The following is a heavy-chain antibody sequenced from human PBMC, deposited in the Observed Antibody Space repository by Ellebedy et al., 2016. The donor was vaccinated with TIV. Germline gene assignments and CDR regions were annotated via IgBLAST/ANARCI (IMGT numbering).Heavy chain of an antibody. CDR1: GGSISSYY. Sequence: MPSETLSLTCTASGGSISSYYWSWIRQPPGKGLEWIGYIYYSGSTNYNPSLKSRVTISVDTSKNQFSLKLSSVTAADTAVYYCARDIPTGYGAFDIWGQGTMVTVSS. D-gene: IGHD3-9*01. CDR2: IYYSGST. CDR3: ARDIPTGYGAFDI. J-gene: IGHJ3*02. V-gene: IGHV4-59*01.